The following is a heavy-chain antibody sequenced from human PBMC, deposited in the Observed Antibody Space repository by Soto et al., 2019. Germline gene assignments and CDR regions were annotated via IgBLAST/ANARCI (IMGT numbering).Heavy chain of an antibody. CDR1: GGSIRSDGYH. CDR2: IYHTGSA. CDR3: SRLQVNGGAFDV. D-gene: IGHD1-1*01. J-gene: IGHJ3*01. Sequence: SETLSLTCTVSGGSIRSDGYHWSWVRQRPGEGLEWIGNIYHTGSAYYTPSLKSRVSFSVDTSKNQVSLKVNSVTAADTAVYYCSRLQVNGGAFDVWGQGTMVTVSS. V-gene: IGHV4-31*03.